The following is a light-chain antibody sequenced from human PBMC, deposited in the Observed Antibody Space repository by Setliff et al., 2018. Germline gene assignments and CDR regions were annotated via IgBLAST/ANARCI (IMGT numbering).Light chain of an antibody. Sequence: QSALTQPPSASGSPGQSLIISCTGTSRDVGSSTFVSWYQQHPGKAPKLLIYEISKRPSGVPDRFSGSKSGNTASLTVSGLQAEDEADYYCSSYAGTNNPYVFGSGTKATVL. V-gene: IGLV2-8*01. CDR2: EIS. CDR1: SRDVGSSTF. CDR3: SSYAGTNNPYV. J-gene: IGLJ1*01.